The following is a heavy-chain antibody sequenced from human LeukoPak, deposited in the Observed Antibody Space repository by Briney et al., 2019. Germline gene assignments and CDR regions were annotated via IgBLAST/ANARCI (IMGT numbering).Heavy chain of an antibody. Sequence: HGGSLRLSWAASGFTFSSYAMSWVRQAPGKGLEWVSAISGSGGSTYYADSVKGRFTISRDNSKNTLYLQMNSLRADDTAVYYCAKADVGVITTVRGGYYYYGMDVWGQGTTVTVSS. CDR3: AKADVGVITTVRGGYYYYGMDV. V-gene: IGHV3-23*01. D-gene: IGHD3-10*01. CDR1: GFTFSSYA. CDR2: ISGSGGST. J-gene: IGHJ6*02.